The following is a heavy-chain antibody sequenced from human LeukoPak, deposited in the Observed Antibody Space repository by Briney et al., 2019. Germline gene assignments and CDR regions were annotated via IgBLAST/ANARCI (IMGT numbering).Heavy chain of an antibody. J-gene: IGHJ4*02. CDR3: AKEGSGWYYLDY. CDR2: IESDGTKE. CDR1: GFRFSSYD. D-gene: IGHD6-19*01. V-gene: IGHV3-30*02. Sequence: GGSLRLPCAASGFRFSSYDIHWVRQAPGKGLEWVTFIESDGTKEYYADSVKGRFTISRDNSKNTVYVQMNTLRAEDTAVYYCAKEGSGWYYLDYWGQGTVVTVSS.